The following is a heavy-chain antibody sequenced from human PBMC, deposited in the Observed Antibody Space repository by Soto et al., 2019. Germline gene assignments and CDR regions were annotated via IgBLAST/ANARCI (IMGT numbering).Heavy chain of an antibody. CDR3: ATVDRSVALVGWFDP. D-gene: IGHD2-8*02. J-gene: IGHJ5*02. Sequence: QVHLEQSGAEVKKPGSSMKVSCKFSGGTFSSYVIIWVRQAPGQGLEWMGGIIPVSGTANYAQKFHGRVTISADAATNTAYMELSSVRFDDTAVYYGATVDRSVALVGWFDPWGQGTLVTVSS. V-gene: IGHV1-69*01. CDR2: IIPVSGTA. CDR1: GGTFSSYV.